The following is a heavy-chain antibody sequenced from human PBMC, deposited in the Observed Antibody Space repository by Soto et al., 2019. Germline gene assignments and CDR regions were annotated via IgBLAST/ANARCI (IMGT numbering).Heavy chain of an antibody. V-gene: IGHV4-31*03. CDR2: IYYSGST. CDR3: ARDVATRGYQSI. D-gene: IGHD5-18*01. Sequence: SSETLSLTCTVSGGSISSGGYYWSWIRQHPGKGLEWIGYIYYSGSTYYNPSLKSRVTISVDTSKNQFSLKLSSVTAADTAVYYCARDVATRGYQSIWGQGTLVTVSS. CDR1: GGSISSGGYY. J-gene: IGHJ4*02.